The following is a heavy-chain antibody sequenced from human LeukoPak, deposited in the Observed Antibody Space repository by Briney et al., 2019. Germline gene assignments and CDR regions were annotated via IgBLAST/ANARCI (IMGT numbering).Heavy chain of an antibody. J-gene: IGHJ5*02. D-gene: IGHD6-6*01. V-gene: IGHV1-2*06. CDR3: ARIGVLAARGNWFDP. CDR2: INPNSGGT. Sequence: GASVKVSCKASGYTFTGYYMHWVRQAPGQGLEWMGRINPNSGGTNYAQKFQGRVTMTRDTSISTAYMELSRLRSDDTAVHYCARIGVLAARGNWFDPWGQGTLVTVSS. CDR1: GYTFTGYY.